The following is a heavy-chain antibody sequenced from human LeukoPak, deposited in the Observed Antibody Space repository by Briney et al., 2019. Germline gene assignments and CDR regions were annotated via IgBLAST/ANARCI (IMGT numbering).Heavy chain of an antibody. CDR1: GFTFSSYD. V-gene: IGHV3-30*02. Sequence: GGSLRLSRAASGFTFSSYDMHWVRQAPGKGLEWVTFIRYDGSNKYYADSVKGRFTISRANSKNTLYLQMNSLRAEDTAVYYCAKSGGFDPWGQGTLVTVSS. J-gene: IGHJ5*02. CDR3: AKSGGFDP. CDR2: IRYDGSNK. D-gene: IGHD3-16*01.